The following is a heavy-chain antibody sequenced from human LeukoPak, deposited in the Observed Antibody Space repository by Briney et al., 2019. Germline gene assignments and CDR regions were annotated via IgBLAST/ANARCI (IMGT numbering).Heavy chain of an antibody. D-gene: IGHD3-3*01. J-gene: IGHJ4*02. CDR2: MSAYNGNT. CDR1: GYPFTTYG. Sequence: ASVKVSCKASGYPFTTYGISWVRQAPGQGLEWMGWMSAYNGNTNYAQKLQGRVTMTTDTSTSTAYMELRSLRSDDTAVYYCARANYDFWSGPSGDFDYWGQGTLVTVSS. CDR3: ARANYDFWSGPSGDFDY. V-gene: IGHV1-18*01.